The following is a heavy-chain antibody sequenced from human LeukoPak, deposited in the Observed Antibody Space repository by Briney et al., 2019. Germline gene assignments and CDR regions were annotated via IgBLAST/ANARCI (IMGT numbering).Heavy chain of an antibody. CDR3: ARGVGGIFDS. CDR2: IYSGGDT. D-gene: IGHD6-13*01. V-gene: IGHV3-53*01. CDR1: GFIFSTYA. J-gene: IGHJ4*02. Sequence: PGGSLRLSCAASGFIFSTYAMTWVRQAPGKGLEWVSIIYSGGDTYYADSVKGRFTISRDNSKNTLYLQMNSLRAEDTAVYYCARGVGGIFDSWGQGTLVTVSS.